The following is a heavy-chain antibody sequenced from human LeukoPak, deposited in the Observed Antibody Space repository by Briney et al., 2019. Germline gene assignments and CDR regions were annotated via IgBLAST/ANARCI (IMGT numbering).Heavy chain of an antibody. D-gene: IGHD2-21*02. CDR1: GGSFRDYF. CDR3: ARGDADCWECFHH. CDR2: ICRGNT. V-gene: IGHV4-34*01. Sequence: SETLSLTCAVYGGSFRDYFWTWVRPSPEKGGEWIAEICRGNTNYNPSLKSRATTSVDTSKNQFSLRLSSVTAADTAVYYCARGDADCWECFHHWGQGTLVTVSS. J-gene: IGHJ1*01.